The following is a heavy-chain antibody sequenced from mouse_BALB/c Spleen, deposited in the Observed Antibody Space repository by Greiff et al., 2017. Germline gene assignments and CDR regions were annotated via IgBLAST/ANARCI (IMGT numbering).Heavy chain of an antibody. CDR2: IYPGNGDT. V-gene: IGHV1-12*01. Sequence: LQQPGAELVKPGASVKMSCKASGYTFTSYNMHWVKQTPGQGLEWIGAIYPGNGDTSYNQKFKGKATLTADKSSSTAYMQLSSLTSEDSAVYFCARSLSIYYYGSSPFAYWGQGTLVTVSA. CDR3: ARSLSIYYYGSSPFAY. D-gene: IGHD1-1*01. CDR1: GYTFTSYN. J-gene: IGHJ3*01.